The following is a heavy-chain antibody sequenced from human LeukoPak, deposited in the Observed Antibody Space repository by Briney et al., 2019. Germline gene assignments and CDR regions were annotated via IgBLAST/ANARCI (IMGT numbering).Heavy chain of an antibody. Sequence: GGSLRLSCAASGFTFSTYSMNWVRQAPGKGLEWVAIVSYDGSKQFYADSVKGRFTVSRDNSQNTLSLQMDSLRAEDTAVYYCVKDYNRGSPLYYFDYWGQGTLVTVSS. CDR2: VSYDGSKQ. D-gene: IGHD1-14*01. V-gene: IGHV3-30*18. J-gene: IGHJ4*02. CDR1: GFTFSTYS. CDR3: VKDYNRGSPLYYFDY.